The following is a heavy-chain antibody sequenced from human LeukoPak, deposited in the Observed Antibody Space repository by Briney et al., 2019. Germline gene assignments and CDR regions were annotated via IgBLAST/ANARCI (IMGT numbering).Heavy chain of an antibody. CDR3: ARDRIGSSWYYYYGMDV. CDR2: INPNSGGT. J-gene: IGHJ6*02. Sequence: ASVKVSCKASGYTFTGYYMHWVRQAPGQGLEWMGCINPNSGGTNYAQKFQGWVTMTRDTSISTAYMELSRLRSDHTAVYYCARDRIGSSWYYYYGMDVWGQGTTVTVSS. V-gene: IGHV1-2*04. D-gene: IGHD6-13*01. CDR1: GYTFTGYY.